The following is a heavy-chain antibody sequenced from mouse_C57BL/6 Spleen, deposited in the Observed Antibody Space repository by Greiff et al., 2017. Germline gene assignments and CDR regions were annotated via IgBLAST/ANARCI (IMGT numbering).Heavy chain of an antibody. V-gene: IGHV1-50*01. Sequence: VQLQQPGAELVKPGASVKLSCKASGYTFTSYWMQWVKQRPGQGLEWIGEIDPSDSYTNYNQKFKGKATLTVDPSSSTAYMQLSSLTSEDSAVYYCARAPYYGSTYYAMDYWGQGTSVTVSS. CDR2: IDPSDSYT. CDR1: GYTFTSYW. CDR3: ARAPYYGSTYYAMDY. D-gene: IGHD1-1*01. J-gene: IGHJ4*01.